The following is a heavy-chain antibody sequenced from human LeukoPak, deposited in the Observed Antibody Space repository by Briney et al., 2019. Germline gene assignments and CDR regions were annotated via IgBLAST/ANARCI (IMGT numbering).Heavy chain of an antibody. CDR1: GGSISSYY. CDR2: IYYSGST. J-gene: IGHJ6*02. V-gene: IGHV4-59*08. Sequence: SETLSLTCTVSGGSISSYYWSWIRQPPGKGLEWIGYIYYSGSTNYNPSLKSRVTISVDTSKNQFSLQLSSVTAADTAVYYCARQSTSYYYYGMDVWGQGTTVTVS. CDR3: ARQSTSYYYYGMDV. D-gene: IGHD2-2*01.